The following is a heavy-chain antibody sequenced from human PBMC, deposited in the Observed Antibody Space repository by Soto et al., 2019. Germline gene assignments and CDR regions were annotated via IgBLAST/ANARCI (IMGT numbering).Heavy chain of an antibody. J-gene: IGHJ4*02. V-gene: IGHV3-30-3*01. CDR1: GFTFSSYA. CDR2: ISYDGSNK. D-gene: IGHD4-17*01. CDR3: ARVGRLHYFDY. Sequence: QVQLVESGGGVVQPGRSLRLSCAASGFTFSSYAMHWVRQAPGKGMEWVAVISYDGSNKYYADSVKGRFTISRDNSKNTLVPQMNSLRAEDTAVYYCARVGRLHYFDYWGQATLVTVSS.